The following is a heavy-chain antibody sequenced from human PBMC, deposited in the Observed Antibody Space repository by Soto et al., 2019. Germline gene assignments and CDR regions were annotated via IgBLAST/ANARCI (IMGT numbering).Heavy chain of an antibody. V-gene: IGHV3-23*01. D-gene: IGHD1-7*01. Sequence: EVQLLQSGGVLVQPGGSLRLSCAASGFTFSSYAMSLVRQAPGKGLARVSATSGSGGSTYYADSVKGRFTISGDNTKNTRELPMNSRRAEDTAVYYCAKDHRNGNSRWFDPWGQGTLDTVSS. CDR3: AKDHRNGNSRWFDP. CDR2: TSGSGGST. CDR1: GFTFSSYA. J-gene: IGHJ5*02.